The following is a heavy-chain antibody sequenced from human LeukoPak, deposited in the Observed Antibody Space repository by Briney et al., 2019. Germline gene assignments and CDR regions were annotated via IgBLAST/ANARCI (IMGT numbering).Heavy chain of an antibody. CDR2: INYSGST. J-gene: IGHJ4*02. CDR3: ARLATAGYLNF. D-gene: IGHD6-19*01. CDR1: GDSISGYY. V-gene: IGHV4-59*08. Sequence: SETLSLTCTVPGDSISGYYWSWIRQPPRKGLEWIGYINYSGSTKYNPSLKSRVTISVDTSKNQFSLKLSSVTAADTAVYYCARLATAGYLNFWGQGTLVTVSS.